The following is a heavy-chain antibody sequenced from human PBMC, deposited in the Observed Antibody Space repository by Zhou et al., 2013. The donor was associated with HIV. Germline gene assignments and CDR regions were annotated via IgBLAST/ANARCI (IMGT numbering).Heavy chain of an antibody. CDR1: GYTFTTND. J-gene: IGHJ5*02. V-gene: IGHV1-69*13. CDR3: ARSSESSRGSGWFDP. Sequence: QVEVIQSGAEVKKPGASVKVSCKASGYTFTTNDINWVRQATGQGLEWMGSINPRFGTTNYAQNFQGRLTMTADESTTTAYMELSNLRSEDTALYYCARSSESSRGSGWFDPWGQGTLVTVSS. CDR2: INPRFGTT. D-gene: IGHD1-26*01.